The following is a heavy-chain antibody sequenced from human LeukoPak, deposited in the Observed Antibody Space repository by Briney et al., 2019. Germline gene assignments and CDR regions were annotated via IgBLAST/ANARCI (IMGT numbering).Heavy chain of an antibody. CDR1: GFTFNKYW. V-gene: IGHV3-11*06. CDR3: ARDPNRYSSSSSFDY. Sequence: GGSLRLSCRVSGFTFNKYWMHWVRQAPGKGLVWVSYISSSSSYTNYADSVKGRFTISRDNAKNSLYLQMNSLRAEDTAVYYCARDPNRYSSSSSFDYWGQGTLVTVSS. J-gene: IGHJ4*02. CDR2: ISSSSSYT. D-gene: IGHD6-6*01.